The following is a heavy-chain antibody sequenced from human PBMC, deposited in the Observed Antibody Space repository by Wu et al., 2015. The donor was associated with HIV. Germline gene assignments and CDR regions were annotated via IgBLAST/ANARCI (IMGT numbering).Heavy chain of an antibody. CDR2: ISAYNGNT. D-gene: IGHD6-13*01. J-gene: IGHJ4*02. Sequence: QVQLVQSGAEVKKPGASVKVSCKASGYTFTSYGISWVRQAPGQGLEWMGWISAYNGNTNYAQKLQGRVTMTTDTSTSTAYMELRSLRSDDTAVYYCARLRPPTGGLEYSSSWYAGDYWGQGTLVTVSS. CDR1: GYTFTSYG. CDR3: ARLRPPTGGLEYSSSWYAGDY. V-gene: IGHV1-18*01.